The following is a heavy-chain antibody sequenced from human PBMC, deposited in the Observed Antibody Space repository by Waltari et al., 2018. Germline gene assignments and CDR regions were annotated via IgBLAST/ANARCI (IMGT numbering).Heavy chain of an antibody. J-gene: IGHJ6*02. CDR1: TFSFNDYT. Sequence: HLVESGGGEVQPGRSLRLSCAACTFSFNDYTIHLFRTAPDKGLQWVALISYDGNNKEYSDSVKGRFTISRDTSKNTVSLQMSSLRVADTGLYFCARSLTTSTWRSTFYYSRLDVWGRGTTVTVSS. D-gene: IGHD1-26*01. CDR2: ISYDGNNK. V-gene: IGHV3-30*04. CDR3: ARSLTTSTWRSTFYYSRLDV.